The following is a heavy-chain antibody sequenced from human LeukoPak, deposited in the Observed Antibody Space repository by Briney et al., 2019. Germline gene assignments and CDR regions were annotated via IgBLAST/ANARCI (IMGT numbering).Heavy chain of an antibody. D-gene: IGHD2-15*01. J-gene: IGHJ4*02. CDR1: GFTFSSYA. Sequence: PGGSLRLSCAASGFTFSSYAMHWVRQAPGKGLEWVAVISYDGSNKYYADSVKGRFTISRDNSKNTLYLQMNSLRAEDTAVYYCAKDGYCSGGSCYSDYWGQGTLVTVSS. CDR3: AKDGYCSGGSCYSDY. CDR2: ISYDGSNK. V-gene: IGHV3-30-3*01.